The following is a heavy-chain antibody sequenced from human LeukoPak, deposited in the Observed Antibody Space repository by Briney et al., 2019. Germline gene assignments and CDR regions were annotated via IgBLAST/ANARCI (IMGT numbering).Heavy chain of an antibody. Sequence: SETLSLTCTVSGASISDYYWNWIRQPPGKGLEWIGYIYYSGSTNYNPSLKSRVTISVDTSKDQFSLKLSSVTAADTAVYYCARAKAAAGIDYFDYWGQGTLVTVSS. CDR2: IYYSGST. D-gene: IGHD6-13*01. CDR1: GASISDYY. CDR3: ARAKAAAGIDYFDY. V-gene: IGHV4-59*13. J-gene: IGHJ4*02.